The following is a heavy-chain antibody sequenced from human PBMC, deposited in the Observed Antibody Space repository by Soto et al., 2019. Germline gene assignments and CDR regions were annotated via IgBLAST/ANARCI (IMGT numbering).Heavy chain of an antibody. CDR2: ISSSGSTI. CDR1: GFTFSDYY. Sequence: GGSLRLSCAASGFTFSDYYMSWIRQAPGKGLEWVSYISSSGSTIYYADSVKGRFTISRDNAKNSLYLQMNSLRAEDTAVYYCARDLDTAMVTMPDGMDVWGQGTTVTVSS. CDR3: ARDLDTAMVTMPDGMDV. J-gene: IGHJ6*02. D-gene: IGHD5-18*01. V-gene: IGHV3-11*01.